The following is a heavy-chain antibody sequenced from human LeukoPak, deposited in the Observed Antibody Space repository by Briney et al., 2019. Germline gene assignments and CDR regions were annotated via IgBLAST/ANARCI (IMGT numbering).Heavy chain of an antibody. Sequence: SETLSLTCTVSGGSISSYYWSWIRQPPGKGLEWIGYIYYSGSTNYNPSLKSRVTISVDTSKNQFSLKLSSVTAADTAVYYCARGRGHGYGIDYWGQGTLVTVSA. D-gene: IGHD5-18*01. CDR3: ARGRGHGYGIDY. CDR2: IYYSGST. V-gene: IGHV4-59*01. J-gene: IGHJ4*02. CDR1: GGSISSYY.